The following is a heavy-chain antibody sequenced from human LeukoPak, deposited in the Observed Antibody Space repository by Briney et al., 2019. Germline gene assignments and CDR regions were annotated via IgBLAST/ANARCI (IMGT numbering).Heavy chain of an antibody. CDR1: GYTFTSYG. CDR3: ARAGITGYSSGWLDY. CDR2: ISAYNGNT. Sequence: ASVKVSCKASGYTFTSYGISWVRQAPGQGLEWMGWISAYNGNTNYAQKLQGRVTMTTDTSTSTAYMELRSLGSDDTAVYYCARAGITGYSSGWLDYWGQGTLVTVSS. D-gene: IGHD6-19*01. V-gene: IGHV1-18*01. J-gene: IGHJ4*02.